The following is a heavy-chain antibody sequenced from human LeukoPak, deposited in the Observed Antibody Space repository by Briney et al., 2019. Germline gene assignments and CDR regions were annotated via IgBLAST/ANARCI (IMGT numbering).Heavy chain of an antibody. D-gene: IGHD1-26*01. V-gene: IGHV3-7*01. CDR2: LDQDGGKK. CDR1: GFTFSTYW. CDR3: ARDILRVGATLYFDY. Sequence: GRSLRLSCAASGFTFSTYWMSWVRQAPGKGLEWVANLDQDGGKKNYVDSVKGRFTISRENARNSLYLEINSVRAEDTAVYYCARDILRVGATLYFDYWGQGAPVTVSS. J-gene: IGHJ4*02.